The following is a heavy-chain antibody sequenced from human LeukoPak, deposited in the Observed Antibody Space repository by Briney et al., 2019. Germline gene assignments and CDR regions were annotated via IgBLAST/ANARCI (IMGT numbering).Heavy chain of an antibody. D-gene: IGHD6-19*01. J-gene: IGHJ6*02. CDR1: GGSFSGYF. Sequence: SETLSLTCAVYGGSFSGYFWSWIRQPPGKGLEWIGEINHSGSTNYNPSLKSRVTISVDTSKNQFSLKLSSVTAADTAVYYCARFRVKQWPYYYYGMDVWGQGTTVTVSS. CDR3: ARFRVKQWPYYYYGMDV. V-gene: IGHV4-34*01. CDR2: INHSGST.